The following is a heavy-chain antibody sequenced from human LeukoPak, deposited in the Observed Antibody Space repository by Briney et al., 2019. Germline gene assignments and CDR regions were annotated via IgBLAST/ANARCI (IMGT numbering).Heavy chain of an antibody. CDR3: ARTTEGGYTYGYFYYYYMDV. Sequence: PSETLSLTCTVSGGSISSYYWSWIRQPPGKGLEWIGYIHYSGSTNYNPSLKSRVTISVDTSKNQFSLKLISVTAADTAVYYCARTTEGGYTYGYFYYYYMDVWGKGATVTISS. CDR2: IHYSGST. J-gene: IGHJ6*03. V-gene: IGHV4-59*01. CDR1: GGSISSYY. D-gene: IGHD5-18*01.